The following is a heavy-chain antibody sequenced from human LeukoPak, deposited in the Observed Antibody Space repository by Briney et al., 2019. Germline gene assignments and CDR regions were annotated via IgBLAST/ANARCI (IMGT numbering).Heavy chain of an antibody. V-gene: IGHV3-30*01. CDR3: ARDLTGWGESSGYSDY. J-gene: IGHJ4*02. CDR1: GFTFSSYA. D-gene: IGHD3-22*01. Sequence: PGRSLRLSCAASGFTFSSYAMHWVRQAPGKGLEWVAPISYDGTNKFYEDSVKGRFTISRDNSKNTLYLQVNSLRAEDTAVYYCARDLTGWGESSGYSDYWGQGTLVTVSS. CDR2: ISYDGTNK.